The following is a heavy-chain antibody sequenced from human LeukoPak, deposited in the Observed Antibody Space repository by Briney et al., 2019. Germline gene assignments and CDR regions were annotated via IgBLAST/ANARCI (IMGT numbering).Heavy chain of an antibody. Sequence: GGSLRLSCAASGFTVSSNYMSWVRQAPGKGLEWVSVIYSGGSTYYANSVKGRFTISRDNSKNTLYLQMNSLRAEDTAVYYCARDIAVAGSWNIWGQGTMVTVSS. CDR3: ARDIAVAGSWNI. CDR1: GFTVSSNY. D-gene: IGHD6-19*01. CDR2: IYSGGST. J-gene: IGHJ3*02. V-gene: IGHV3-53*01.